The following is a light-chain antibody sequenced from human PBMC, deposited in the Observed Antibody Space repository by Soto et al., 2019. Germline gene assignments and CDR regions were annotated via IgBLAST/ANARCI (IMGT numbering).Light chain of an antibody. CDR2: GES. Sequence: EIVLTQSPGTLSLSPGQRATLSCRAGQSISSNSLAWYQQKPGQAPRLLIYGESNRAIGISDWFSGSRSGTDFTLTISRLEPEDFAVYYCHQYGDSPFTFGPGTKVEI. V-gene: IGKV3-20*01. CDR3: HQYGDSPFT. J-gene: IGKJ3*01. CDR1: QSISSNS.